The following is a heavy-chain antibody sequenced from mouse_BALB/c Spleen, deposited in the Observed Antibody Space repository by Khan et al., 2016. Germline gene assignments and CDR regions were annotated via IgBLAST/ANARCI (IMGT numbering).Heavy chain of an antibody. CDR2: IWAGRRT. V-gene: IGHV2-9*02. CDR1: GFSLTSCG. J-gene: IGHJ1*01. CDR3: ARDWYADV. Sequence: QVQLQEPRPALLAHSQSLSITCTVSGFSLTSCGVHWVRQPAGRGLEWLLVIWAGRRTNNNSALMSRLSISKDNSTSQVFLAMNSLGTDDTAMYYCARDWYADVWGAGTTVTVSS.